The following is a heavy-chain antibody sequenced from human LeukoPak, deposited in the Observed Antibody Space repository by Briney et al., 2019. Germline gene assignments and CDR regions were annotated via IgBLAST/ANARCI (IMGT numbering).Heavy chain of an antibody. Sequence: PGGSLRLSCAASGFTFNTYAMNWFRQAPRKRLQWVSAISGSGDSTYYADSVKGRFTISRDNSRNTLSLQMNSLRADDTAVFYCAKELREGRFTAMVQIDYWGQGTLVTVSS. D-gene: IGHD5-18*01. CDR2: ISGSGDST. J-gene: IGHJ4*02. CDR3: AKELREGRFTAMVQIDY. V-gene: IGHV3-23*01. CDR1: GFTFNTYA.